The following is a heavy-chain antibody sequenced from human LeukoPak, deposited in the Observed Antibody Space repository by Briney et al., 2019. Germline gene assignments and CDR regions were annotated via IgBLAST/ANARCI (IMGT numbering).Heavy chain of an antibody. CDR1: GFTVSSNY. J-gene: IGHJ4*02. Sequence: GGSLRLSCAASGFTVSSNYMSWVRQAPGKGLEWVSVIHSGGSTYYADSVKGRFTISRDNSKNTLHLQMNSLRAEDTAVYYCASDRLGLSFDNWGQGTLVTVSS. D-gene: IGHD4-11*01. CDR2: IHSGGST. V-gene: IGHV3-66*01. CDR3: ASDRLGLSFDN.